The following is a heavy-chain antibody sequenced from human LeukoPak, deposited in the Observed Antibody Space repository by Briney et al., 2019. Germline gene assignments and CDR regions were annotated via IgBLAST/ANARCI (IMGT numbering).Heavy chain of an antibody. V-gene: IGHV4-34*01. CDR2: INHSGST. CDR3: ARRSGAFDI. D-gene: IGHD1-14*01. J-gene: IGHJ3*02. Sequence: SETLSLTCAVYGGSFSGYYWSWVRQPPGKGLEWIGEINHSGSTNNNPSLKSRVTISVDTSKNQFSLKLTSVTAADTAVYYCARRSGAFDIWGQGTMVTVSS. CDR1: GGSFSGYY.